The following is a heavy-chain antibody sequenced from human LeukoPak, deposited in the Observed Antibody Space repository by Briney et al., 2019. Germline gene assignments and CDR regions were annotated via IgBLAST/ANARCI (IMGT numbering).Heavy chain of an antibody. CDR3: AKEPKEWELPDY. Sequence: GGSLRLSCAASGFTFSNFGMHWARQAPGKGLEWVAFIRFDGSNKYYRDSVKGRFTISRDNSKNTLYLQLDYLRTEDTAVYYCAKEPKEWELPDYWGQGTLVTVSS. V-gene: IGHV3-30*02. J-gene: IGHJ4*02. CDR1: GFTFSNFG. CDR2: IRFDGSNK. D-gene: IGHD1-26*01.